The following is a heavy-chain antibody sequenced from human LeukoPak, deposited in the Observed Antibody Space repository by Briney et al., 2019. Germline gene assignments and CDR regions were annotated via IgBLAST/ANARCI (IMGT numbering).Heavy chain of an antibody. D-gene: IGHD1-26*01. CDR3: AREGARWEPSFSAFDI. Sequence: SETLSLTCTVSGGSIGSHYWTWLRQTPGKGLEWFGYIYYSGSTSYSPSLKSRVTISVDTSKNQFSLKLSSVTAADTAVYYCAREGARWEPSFSAFDIWGQGTMVTVSS. J-gene: IGHJ3*02. CDR1: GGSIGSHY. V-gene: IGHV4-59*11. CDR2: IYYSGST.